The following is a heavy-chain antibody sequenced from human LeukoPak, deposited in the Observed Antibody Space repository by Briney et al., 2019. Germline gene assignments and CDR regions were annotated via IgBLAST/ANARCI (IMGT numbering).Heavy chain of an antibody. J-gene: IGHJ4*02. Sequence: PGGSLRLSCAASGFTFDDYAMHWVRQAPGKGLEWVSGISWNSGGIGYADSVKGRFTISRDNAKNSLYLQMNSLRAEDTALYYCAPSFSSSGWYYFDYWGQGTLVTVSS. V-gene: IGHV3-9*01. CDR1: GFTFDDYA. CDR2: ISWNSGGI. CDR3: APSFSSSGWYYFDY. D-gene: IGHD6-19*01.